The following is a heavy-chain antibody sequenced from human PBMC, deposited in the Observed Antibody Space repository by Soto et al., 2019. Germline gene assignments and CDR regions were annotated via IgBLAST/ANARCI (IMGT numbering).Heavy chain of an antibody. CDR2: IYYSGST. D-gene: IGHD4-17*01. J-gene: IGHJ6*02. V-gene: IGHV4-31*03. CDR1: GGSISSGGYY. Sequence: QVQLQESGPGLVKPSQTLSLTCTVSGGSISSGGYYWSWIRQHPGEGLEGIGYIYYSGSTYYNPSVKSRVTISVDTSKNQSALKLSSVTAADTAVYYCARVNYGDYYYYVMDVWGQGTTVTVSS. CDR3: ARVNYGDYYYYVMDV.